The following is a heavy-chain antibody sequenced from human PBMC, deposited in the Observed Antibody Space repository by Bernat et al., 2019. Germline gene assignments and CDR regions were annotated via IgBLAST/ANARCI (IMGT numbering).Heavy chain of an antibody. CDR2: ISWDGGST. CDR1: GFTFDDYT. D-gene: IGHD6-6*01. CDR3: AKEVATRIYCYSYMDV. V-gene: IGHV3-43*01. J-gene: IGHJ6*03. Sequence: EVQLVESGGVVVQPGGSLRLSCAASGFTFDDYTMHWVRQAPGKGLEWVSLISWDGGSTYYADSVKGRFTISRDNSKNSLYLQMNSLRTEDTALYYCAKEVATRIYCYSYMDVWGKGTTVTVPS.